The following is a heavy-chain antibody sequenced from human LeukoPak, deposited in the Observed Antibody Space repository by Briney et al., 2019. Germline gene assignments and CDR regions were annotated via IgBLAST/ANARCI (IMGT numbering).Heavy chain of an antibody. J-gene: IGHJ5*02. CDR2: FEPEEGET. CDR1: GDSLNELS. CDR3: ATESGASVMGGLDI. V-gene: IGHV1-24*01. D-gene: IGHD2-8*01. Sequence: ASVKVSCKVSGDSLNELSIHWVRQAPGKGLEWMGGFEPEEGETLHAEKFEGRVNMTEDTSTGTAYLELSSLRSEDMGVCYCATESGASVMGGLDIWGQGILVTVSS.